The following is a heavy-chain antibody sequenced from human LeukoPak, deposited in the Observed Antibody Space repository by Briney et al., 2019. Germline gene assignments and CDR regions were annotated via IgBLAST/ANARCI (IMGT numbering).Heavy chain of an antibody. J-gene: IGHJ4*02. CDR3: ASHRGIYSGGFLEY. V-gene: IGHV4-38-2*02. D-gene: IGHD1-26*01. Sequence: PSETLSLTCTVSGYSLSSGYYWGWIRQPPGKGLEWIGSISHSGSTYYNPSLKSRVSISVDTSKNQFSLQLTSVTAADTAVYYCASHRGIYSGGFLEYWGQGTLVTVSS. CDR2: ISHSGST. CDR1: GYSLSSGYY.